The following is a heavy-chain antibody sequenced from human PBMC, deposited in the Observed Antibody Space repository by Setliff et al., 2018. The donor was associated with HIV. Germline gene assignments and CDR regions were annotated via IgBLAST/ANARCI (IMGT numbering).Heavy chain of an antibody. CDR1: GGSISTSSYY. CDR2: IYNGANT. V-gene: IGHV4-39*01. D-gene: IGHD4-17*01. J-gene: IGHJ4*02. Sequence: PSETLSLTCSVSGGSISTSSYYWGWIRQPPGKRLEWIGSIYNGANTYYNPSLKSRVTISVDTSRNHFSLELSSVTAADTAVYYYLRHPYGLRRGQLFWGPGALVTVSS. CDR3: LRHPYGLRRGQLF.